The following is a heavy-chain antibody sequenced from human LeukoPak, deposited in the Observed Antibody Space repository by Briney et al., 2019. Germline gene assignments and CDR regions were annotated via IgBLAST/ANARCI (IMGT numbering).Heavy chain of an antibody. CDR3: ASGLYCSGGSCYSGVYYYYYGMDV. Sequence: SETLSLTCAVYGVSFSGYYWSWIRQPPGKGLEWIGEINHSGSTNYNPSLKSRVTISVDTSKNQFSLKLSSVTAADTAVYYCASGLYCSGGSCYSGVYYYYYGMDVWGQGTTVTVSS. V-gene: IGHV4-34*01. CDR1: GVSFSGYY. D-gene: IGHD2-15*01. J-gene: IGHJ6*02. CDR2: INHSGST.